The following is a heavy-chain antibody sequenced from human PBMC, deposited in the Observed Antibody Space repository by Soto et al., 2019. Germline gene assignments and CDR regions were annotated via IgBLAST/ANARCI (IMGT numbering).Heavy chain of an antibody. CDR2: IYCSGST. D-gene: IGHD3-22*01. CDR3: ASAAKTYYYDSSGYSSTFEI. Sequence: QVQLQESGPGLVKPSQTLSLTCTVSGGSISSGASYWSWIRQPPGRGLEWIGYIYCSGSTYYTPSLNSRVTISVATSKNQFSLKPSSVTAADTAVYHCASAAKTYYYDSSGYSSTFEIWGQATMVTGSS. V-gene: IGHV4-30-4*01. CDR1: GGSISSGASY. J-gene: IGHJ3*02.